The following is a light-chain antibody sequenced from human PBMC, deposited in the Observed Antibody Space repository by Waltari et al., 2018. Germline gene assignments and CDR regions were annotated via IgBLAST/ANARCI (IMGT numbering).Light chain of an antibody. J-gene: IGKJ4*01. Sequence: EIVMTQSPATLSVSPGERAIFSCRASQSVSSNLAWYQQKPGQAPRLRIYGASTRATGIPARFSGSGSGTEFTLTISSLQSEDFAVYYCQQYNNWPLTFGGGTKVEIK. CDR2: GAS. CDR1: QSVSSN. CDR3: QQYNNWPLT. V-gene: IGKV3-15*01.